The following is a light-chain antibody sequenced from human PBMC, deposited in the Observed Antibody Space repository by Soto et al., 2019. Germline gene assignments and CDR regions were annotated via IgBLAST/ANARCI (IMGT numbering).Light chain of an antibody. J-gene: IGKJ1*01. V-gene: IGKV1-6*01. CDR3: LQDYNYPRT. Sequence: AIQMTQSPSSLSASVGDRVSITCLASQGIRNDLGWYQQKPGKAPNLLIYAASSLQSGVPSRFSGSGSGTDFTLTISSLQPEDFATYYCLQDYNYPRTFGQGTKVDIK. CDR2: AAS. CDR1: QGIRND.